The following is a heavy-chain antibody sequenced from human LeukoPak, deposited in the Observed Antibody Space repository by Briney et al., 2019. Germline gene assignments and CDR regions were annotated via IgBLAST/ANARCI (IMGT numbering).Heavy chain of an antibody. Sequence: GASVNVSCTASGGTFNSYAISWVRQAPGQGLEWMGGIIPIFGTTNYARKFRGRVTLTADKSTRTAYMELSSLRSEDTAVYYCAREGYSSSRTFDYWGQGTLVTVSS. CDR2: IIPIFGTT. V-gene: IGHV1-69*06. CDR1: GGTFNSYA. CDR3: AREGYSSSRTFDY. D-gene: IGHD6-13*01. J-gene: IGHJ4*02.